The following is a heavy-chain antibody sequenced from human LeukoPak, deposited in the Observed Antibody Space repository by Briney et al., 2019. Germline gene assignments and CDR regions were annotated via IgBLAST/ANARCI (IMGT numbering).Heavy chain of an antibody. D-gene: IGHD1-14*01. Sequence: PGGSLRLSCAASGITFTSAWMGWVRPAPGKGLEWVGRINSKTDGGTTDYPAPVRGRFTISTDASKITSYLQMNTLKIEDTAVYYCTTDGGITIRPLFDFWGQGTLVTVSS. CDR2: INSKTDGGTT. CDR3: TTDGGITIRPLFDF. J-gene: IGHJ4*02. CDR1: GITFTSAW. V-gene: IGHV3-15*01.